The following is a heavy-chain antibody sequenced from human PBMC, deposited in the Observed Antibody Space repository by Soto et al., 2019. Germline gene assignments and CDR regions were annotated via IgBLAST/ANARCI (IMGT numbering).Heavy chain of an antibody. J-gene: IGHJ4*02. CDR3: ARQIYDSDTGPNFQYYFDS. D-gene: IGHD3-22*01. CDR2: IDPSDSQT. V-gene: IGHV5-10-1*01. Sequence: GESLKISCKGSVYSFAGYWITWVRQKPGKGLEWMGRIDPSDSQTYYSPSFRGHVTISVTKSITTVFLQWSSLRASDTAMYYCARQIYDSDTGPNFQYYFDSWGQGTPVTVSS. CDR1: VYSFAGYW.